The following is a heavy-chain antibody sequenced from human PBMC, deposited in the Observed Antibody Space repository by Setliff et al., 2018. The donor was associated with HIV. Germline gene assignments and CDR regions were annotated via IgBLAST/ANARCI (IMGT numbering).Heavy chain of an antibody. D-gene: IGHD3-22*01. CDR1: GGSISSYY. V-gene: IGHV4-4*09. CDR2: IFASGSS. Sequence: LSLTCTVSGGSISSYYWNWIRQPPGKGLEWIGYIFASGSSLYNPSLQSRVSISIDTSKNQFSLKLSSVTAADTAVYFCARLRITMIMMLNYFDYWGQGTLVTVSS. CDR3: ARLRITMIMMLNYFDY. J-gene: IGHJ4*02.